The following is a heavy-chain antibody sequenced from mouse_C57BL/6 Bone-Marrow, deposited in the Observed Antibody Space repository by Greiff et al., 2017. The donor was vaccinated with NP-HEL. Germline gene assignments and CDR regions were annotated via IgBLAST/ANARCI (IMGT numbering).Heavy chain of an antibody. CDR2: INPNNGGT. J-gene: IGHJ1*03. CDR1: GYTFTDYN. V-gene: IGHV1-22*01. D-gene: IGHD1-1*01. Sequence: EVQLVESGPELVKPGASVKMSCKASGYTFTDYNMHWVKQSHGKSLEWIGDINPNNGGTSYNQKFKGKATLTVNKSSSTAYMELRSLTSEDSAVYYCASPPPITTVVATDFDVWGTGTTVTVSS. CDR3: ASPPPITTVVATDFDV.